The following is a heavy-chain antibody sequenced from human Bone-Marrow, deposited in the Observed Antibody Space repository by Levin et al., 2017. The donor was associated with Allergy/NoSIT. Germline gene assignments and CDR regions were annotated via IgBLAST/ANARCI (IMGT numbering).Heavy chain of an antibody. CDR2: IRSKAYGGTT. Sequence: SCTASGFTFGDYAMSWFRQAPGKGLEWVGFIRSKAYGGTTEYAASVKGRFTISRDDSKSIAYLQMNSLKTEDTAVYYCTRDFYDFWSGYSYYFDYWGQGTLVTVSS. CDR3: TRDFYDFWSGYSYYFDY. J-gene: IGHJ4*02. V-gene: IGHV3-49*03. CDR1: GFTFGDYA. D-gene: IGHD3-3*01.